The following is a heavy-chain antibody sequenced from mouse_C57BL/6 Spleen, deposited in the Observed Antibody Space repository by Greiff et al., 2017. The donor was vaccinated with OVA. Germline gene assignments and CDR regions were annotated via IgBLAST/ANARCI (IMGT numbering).Heavy chain of an antibody. J-gene: IGHJ1*03. CDR1: GYTFTSYW. D-gene: IGHD2-4*01. V-gene: IGHV1-55*01. CDR2: IYPGSGST. Sequence: QVQLKQPGAELVKPGASVKMSCKASGYTFTSYWITWVKQRPGQGLEWIGDIYPGSGSTNYNEKFKSKATLTVDTSSSTAYMQLSSLTSEDSAVYYGARGGLRMSYWYFDDWGTGTTVTVSS. CDR3: ARGGLRMSYWYFDD.